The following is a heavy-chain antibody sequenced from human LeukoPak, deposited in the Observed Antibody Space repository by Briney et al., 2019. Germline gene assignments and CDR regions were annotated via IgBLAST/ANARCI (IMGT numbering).Heavy chain of an antibody. Sequence: GGSLRLSCAASGFIFTNYFMSWVRQAPGKGLEWVASIKHDGSEKYYVDSVRGRFTISRDNTMNSLYLQMSSLRAEDTAVYYCATDRGWRTSGYYLYYFEYWGQGTLVTYFS. CDR1: GFIFTNYF. CDR2: IKHDGSEK. V-gene: IGHV3-7*01. D-gene: IGHD3-3*01. CDR3: ATDRGWRTSGYYLYYFEY. J-gene: IGHJ4*02.